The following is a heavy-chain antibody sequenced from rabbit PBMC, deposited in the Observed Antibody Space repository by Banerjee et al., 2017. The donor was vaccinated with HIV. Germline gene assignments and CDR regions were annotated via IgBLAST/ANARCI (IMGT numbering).Heavy chain of an antibody. V-gene: IGHV1S45*01. J-gene: IGHJ4*01. Sequence: QEQLVESGGGLVQPGGSLTLSCKASGFDFSTYYMSWVRQAPGKGLEWIACINTSSGNTVYASWAKGRFTISKTSWTTVTLQMTSLTAADTASYFCARDLAGVIGWNFNLWGQGTLVTVS. CDR1: GFDFSTYYM. CDR3: ARDLAGVIGWNFNL. CDR2: INTSSGNT. D-gene: IGHD4-1*01.